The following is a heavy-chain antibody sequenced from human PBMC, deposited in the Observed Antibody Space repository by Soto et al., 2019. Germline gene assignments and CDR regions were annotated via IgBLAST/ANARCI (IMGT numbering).Heavy chain of an antibody. J-gene: IGHJ6*02. Sequence: SGPTLVNPTQTLTLTCTFSGFSLSTSGMCVSWIRQPPGKALEWLALIDWDDDKYYSTSLKTRLTISKDTSKNQVVLTMTNMDPVDTATYYCARIPCYGYVEPWYHHGMDVWCQRTTVTVSS. CDR2: IDWDDDK. CDR3: ARIPCYGYVEPWYHHGMDV. D-gene: IGHD5-18*01. V-gene: IGHV2-70*01. CDR1: GFSLSTSGMC.